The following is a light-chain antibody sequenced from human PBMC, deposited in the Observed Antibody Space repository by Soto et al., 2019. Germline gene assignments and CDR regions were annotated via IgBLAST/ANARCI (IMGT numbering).Light chain of an antibody. CDR2: GAS. CDR3: QQYGSSTWT. CDR1: QSVSSIY. V-gene: IGKV3-20*01. J-gene: IGKJ1*01. Sequence: EIVLWNSPGTLSLSPGEGATLSCRASQSVSSIYLAWYQQKPGQAPRLLIYGASSRATGIPDRFSGSGSGTDFTLTISRLEPEDFAVYYCQQYGSSTWTFGQGTKVDIK.